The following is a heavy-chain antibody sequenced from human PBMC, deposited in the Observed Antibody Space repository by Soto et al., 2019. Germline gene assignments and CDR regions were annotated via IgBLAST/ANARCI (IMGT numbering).Heavy chain of an antibody. CDR1: GFTFSSYA. CDR3: AKDLGSVSPRHFDY. CDR2: ISGSAATT. D-gene: IGHD4-4*01. V-gene: IGHV3-23*01. J-gene: IGHJ4*02. Sequence: EVQLLESGGGLLQPGGSLRLSCAASGFTFSSYAMSWVRQAPGEGLEWVSGISGSAATTYYADSVKGRFTISRDNSKSTLYLQMNSLRAEDTAVYYCAKDLGSVSPRHFDYWGQGTLVTVSS.